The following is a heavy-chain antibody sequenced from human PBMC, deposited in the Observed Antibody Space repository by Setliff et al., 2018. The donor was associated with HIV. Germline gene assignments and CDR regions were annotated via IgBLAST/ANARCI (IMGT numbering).Heavy chain of an antibody. D-gene: IGHD2-21*02. CDR2: INGDESDT. J-gene: IGHJ6*03. CDR3: ARAEKELTAHPPYYYYYMDV. Sequence: GGSLRLSCAASGFTFSLSWMHWVRQGPGKGLVWISRINGDESDTNYADSVKGRFTISRDNAKNTLYLQMSSLRAEDTTVYYCARAEKELTAHPPYYYYYMDVWGQGTLVTVSS. V-gene: IGHV3-74*01. CDR1: GFTFSLSW.